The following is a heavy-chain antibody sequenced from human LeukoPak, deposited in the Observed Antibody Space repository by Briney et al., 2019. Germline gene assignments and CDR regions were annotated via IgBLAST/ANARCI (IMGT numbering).Heavy chain of an antibody. CDR2: ISSSSGYI. D-gene: IGHD4-17*01. Sequence: PGGSLRLSCAASGFIFSNYAMHWVRQAPGKGLEWVSSISSSSGYIYYADSVKGRFTIPRDNAKNSLYLQINNKRADHTAVYYCARDLNTVTFDYWGQGTLVTVSS. J-gene: IGHJ4*02. CDR1: GFIFSNYA. CDR3: ARDLNTVTFDY. V-gene: IGHV3-21*01.